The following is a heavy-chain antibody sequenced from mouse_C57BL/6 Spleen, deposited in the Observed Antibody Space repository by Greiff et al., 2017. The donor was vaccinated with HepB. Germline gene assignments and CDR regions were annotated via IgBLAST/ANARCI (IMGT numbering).Heavy chain of an antibody. D-gene: IGHD2-3*01. V-gene: IGHV1-55*01. Sequence: QVQLQQPGAELVKPGASVKMSCKASGYTFTSYWITWVKQRPGQGLEWIGDIYPGSGSTNYNGKFKGKATLTADKSSSTAYMQLSSLTSEDSAVYFCARSNDGYAWFAYWGQGTLVTVSA. J-gene: IGHJ3*01. CDR3: ARSNDGYAWFAY. CDR1: GYTFTSYW. CDR2: IYPGSGST.